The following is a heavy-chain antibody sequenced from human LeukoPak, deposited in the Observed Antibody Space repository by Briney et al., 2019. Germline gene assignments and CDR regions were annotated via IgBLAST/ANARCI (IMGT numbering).Heavy chain of an antibody. V-gene: IGHV1-58*02. CDR2: IVLGSGNT. CDR3: ARDLEMATFPADY. Sequence: SVKVSCKASGFTFHTSAMQWVRQARGQRLEWIGWIVLGSGNTVYSHKFRDRVIITRDMSTSTVYMELNSLRAEDTAVYYCARDLEMATFPADYWGQGTLVTVSS. CDR1: GFTFHTSA. J-gene: IGHJ4*02. D-gene: IGHD5-24*01.